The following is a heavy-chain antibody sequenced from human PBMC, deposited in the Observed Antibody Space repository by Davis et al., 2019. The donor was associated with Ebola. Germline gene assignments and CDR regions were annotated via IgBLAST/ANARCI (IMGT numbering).Heavy chain of an antibody. J-gene: IGHJ6*02. V-gene: IGHV1-46*03. D-gene: IGHD1-26*01. CDR3: ARGLGATPYGMDV. CDR1: GGTFRSYA. CDR2: INPSGGST. Sequence: ASVKVSCKASGGTFRSYAISWVRQAPGQGLEWMGIINPSGGSTSYAQKFQGRVTMTRDTSTSTVYMELSSLVSEDTAVYYCARGLGATPYGMDVWGQGTTVTVSS.